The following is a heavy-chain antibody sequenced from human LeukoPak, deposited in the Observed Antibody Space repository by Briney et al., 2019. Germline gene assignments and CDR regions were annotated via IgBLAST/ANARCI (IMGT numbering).Heavy chain of an antibody. CDR2: INPNRGGT. Sequence: GASVKVSCNASRYTFTAYDMHWVRQAPGQGLEGMGRINPNRGGTTYGQHFQGRVTLTRDTSISTAYLELSSLRPDDTAMYYCARGPYDYVWGNYRYTAASFDFWGQGTLVTVSS. CDR3: ARGPYDYVWGNYRYTAASFDF. V-gene: IGHV1-2*06. D-gene: IGHD3-16*02. J-gene: IGHJ4*02. CDR1: RYTFTAYD.